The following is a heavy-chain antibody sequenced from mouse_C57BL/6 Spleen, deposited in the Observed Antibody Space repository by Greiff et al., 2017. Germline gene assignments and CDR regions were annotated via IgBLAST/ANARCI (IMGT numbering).Heavy chain of an antibody. Sequence: EVQLQQSGAELVRPGSSVKMSCKTSGYTFTSYGINWVKQRPGQGLEWIGYIYIGNGYTEYNGKFKGKATLTSDTSSSTAYMQLSSLTSEDSAIYFCARSDGTCFDYWGQGTTLTVSS. CDR1: GYTFTSYG. CDR2: IYIGNGYT. D-gene: IGHD2-3*01. CDR3: ARSDGTCFDY. V-gene: IGHV1-58*01. J-gene: IGHJ2*01.